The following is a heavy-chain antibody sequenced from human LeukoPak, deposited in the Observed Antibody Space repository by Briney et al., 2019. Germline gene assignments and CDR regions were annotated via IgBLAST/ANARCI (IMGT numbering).Heavy chain of an antibody. Sequence: GTSVKVSCKASGFTFTTSAVQWVRQARGQRLEWIGWIVVGSGNTNYAKKFQERVTITRDMSTSTVYMDLSSQRSEDTAVYYCAAASNYYDRSNYYSYAMDVWGQGTTVTVSS. J-gene: IGHJ6*02. CDR2: IVVGSGNT. V-gene: IGHV1-58*01. CDR1: GFTFTTSA. CDR3: AAASNYYDRSNYYSYAMDV. D-gene: IGHD3-22*01.